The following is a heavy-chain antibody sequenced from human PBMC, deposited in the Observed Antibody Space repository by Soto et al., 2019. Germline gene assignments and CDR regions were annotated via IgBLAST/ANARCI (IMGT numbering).Heavy chain of an antibody. J-gene: IGHJ3*01. CDR1: GGSISRGGYY. Sequence: SETLSLTCAVSGGSISRGGYYWGWIRPPPGKGLDGIGSIYHSGSTYYNPSLKSRVTISVDTSKNQFFLKLSSVTAADTAVYYCARAPITIFGVVSAAFDVWGQATMVTVSS. CDR3: ARAPITIFGVVSAAFDV. V-gene: IGHV4-39*07. D-gene: IGHD3-3*01. CDR2: IYHSGST.